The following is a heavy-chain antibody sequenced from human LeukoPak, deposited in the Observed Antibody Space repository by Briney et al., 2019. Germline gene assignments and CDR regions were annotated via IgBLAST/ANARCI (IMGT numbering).Heavy chain of an antibody. CDR1: GGSISSYY. CDR2: IYTSGST. J-gene: IGHJ5*02. Sequence: SETLSLTCTVSGGSISSYYWSWIRQPAGKGLEWIGRIYTSGSTNYNPSLKSRVTMSVDTSKNQFSLKLSSVTAADTAVYYCARVRRPAYCGGDCYYNWFDPWGQGTLVTVSS. V-gene: IGHV4-4*07. CDR3: ARVRRPAYCGGDCYYNWFDP. D-gene: IGHD2-21*02.